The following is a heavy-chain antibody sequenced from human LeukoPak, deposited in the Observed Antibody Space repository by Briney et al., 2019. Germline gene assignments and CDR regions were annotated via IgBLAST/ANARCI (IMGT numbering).Heavy chain of an antibody. CDR3: VYRGIEIRATVYFDH. V-gene: IGHV2-5*02. CDR2: IYWDDDK. Sequence: SGPTLVKPTQTLTLTCTFSGFSLSTSGVGVGWIRQPPGKALEWLALIYWDDDKRYSPSLKSRLTITKDTSKNQVVLTMTNMDPVDTATYYCVYRGIEIRATVYFDHWGKGTLVTVSS. CDR1: GFSLSTSGVG. D-gene: IGHD5-24*01. J-gene: IGHJ4*02.